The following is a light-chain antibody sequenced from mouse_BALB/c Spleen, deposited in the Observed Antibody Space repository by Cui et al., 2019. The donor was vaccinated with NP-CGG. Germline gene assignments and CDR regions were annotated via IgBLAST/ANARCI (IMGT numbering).Light chain of an antibody. J-gene: IGLJ1*01. CDR3: ALWYSNHWV. Sequence: QAVATQESALTTSPGETVTLTSRSSTGAVTTSNYANWVQEKPDHLFTGLIGGTNNRPPGVPARFSGSLIGDKAALTITGAQTEDEAIYFCALWYSNHWVFGGGTKLTVL. CDR2: GTN. V-gene: IGLV1*01. CDR1: TGAVTTSNY.